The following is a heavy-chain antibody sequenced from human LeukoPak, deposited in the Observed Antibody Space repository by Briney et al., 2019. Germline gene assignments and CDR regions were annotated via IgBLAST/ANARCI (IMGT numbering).Heavy chain of an antibody. Sequence: GGSLRLSCVTSGFMFNKYGMSWVRQAPGKGLEWVSVISGGGGRTYYGDSVKGRFTISRDNSKNTVYLQMNSLRAEDTAVYYCAKDVRDIVVLIDTYMYWGQGTLVTVSS. J-gene: IGHJ4*02. CDR1: GFMFNKYG. V-gene: IGHV3-23*01. D-gene: IGHD2-21*01. CDR2: ISGGGGRT. CDR3: AKDVRDIVVLIDTYMY.